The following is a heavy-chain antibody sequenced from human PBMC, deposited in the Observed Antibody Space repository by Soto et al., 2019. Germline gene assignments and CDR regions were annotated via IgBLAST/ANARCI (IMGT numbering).Heavy chain of an antibody. CDR2: IYWDDDT. J-gene: IGHJ4*02. V-gene: IGHV2-5*02. CDR3: AHSGEVQLWVYFDY. D-gene: IGHD5-18*01. Sequence: QITLKESGSTLVKPTQTLTPTCTFSGFSLSTSGVGVGWIRQPPGKALEWLALIYWDDDTRYSPSLKSRLTITQDTSKHQVVLTMTNMDPVDTATSYCAHSGEVQLWVYFDYWGQGTLVTVSS. CDR1: GFSLSTSGVG.